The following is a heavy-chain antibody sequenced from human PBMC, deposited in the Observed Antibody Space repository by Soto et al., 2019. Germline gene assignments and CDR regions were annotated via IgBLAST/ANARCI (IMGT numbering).Heavy chain of an antibody. D-gene: IGHD6-6*01. J-gene: IGHJ6*01. V-gene: IGHV3-30*18. Sequence: QVQLVESGGAVVQPGRSLRLSCVASGFPLRTYAMHWVRQAPGKGLEWVAVISYDGSNEYYADSVKGRFAISKDNSKNTLYLQMNSLRREDTATYYCAKPQKLQYSRSSLHYFYHGMDVW. CDR2: ISYDGSNE. CDR1: GFPLRTYA. CDR3: AKPQKLQYSRSSLHYFYHGMDV.